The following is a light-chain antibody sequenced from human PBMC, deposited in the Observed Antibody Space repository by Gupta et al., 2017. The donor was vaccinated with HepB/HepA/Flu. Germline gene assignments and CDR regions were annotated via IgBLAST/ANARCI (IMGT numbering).Light chain of an antibody. CDR2: EVT. V-gene: IGLV2-11*01. CDR1: SNDVGSYNF. Sequence: QSALTQPRPMSGAPGPSLTISCTGTSNDVGSYNFVFWHQQHPGKAPKLIIYEVTKRPSGVPDRFSGSKSGNTASLTISGLQAEDEADYYCCSYAGGYTLGVFGGGTKLTVL. CDR3: CSYAGGYTLGV. J-gene: IGLJ3*02.